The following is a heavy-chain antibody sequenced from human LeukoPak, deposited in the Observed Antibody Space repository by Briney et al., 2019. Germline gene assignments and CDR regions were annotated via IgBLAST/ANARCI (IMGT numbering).Heavy chain of an antibody. Sequence: ASVKVSCKASGYTFTSYDTNWARQATGQGLEWMGWMNPNSGNTGYAQKFQGRVTMTRNTSISTAYMELSSLRSEDTAVYYCARVRIAAAGTKGWFDPWGQGTLVTVSS. CDR3: ARVRIAAAGTKGWFDP. J-gene: IGHJ5*02. D-gene: IGHD6-13*01. CDR2: MNPNSGNT. CDR1: GYTFTSYD. V-gene: IGHV1-8*01.